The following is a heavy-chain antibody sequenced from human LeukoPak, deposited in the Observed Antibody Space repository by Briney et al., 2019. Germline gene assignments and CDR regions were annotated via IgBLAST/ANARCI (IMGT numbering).Heavy chain of an antibody. CDR2: INPNSGGT. J-gene: IGHJ6*02. Sequence: ASVKVSCKASGYTFTGYYMHWVRQAPGQGLEWMGWINPNSGGTNYAQKFQGWVTMTRDTSTSTAYMELSRLRSDDTAVYYCARDLPEDYGDYYYYGMDVWGQGTTVTVSS. CDR3: ARDLPEDYGDYYYYGMDV. D-gene: IGHD4-17*01. CDR1: GYTFTGYY. V-gene: IGHV1-2*04.